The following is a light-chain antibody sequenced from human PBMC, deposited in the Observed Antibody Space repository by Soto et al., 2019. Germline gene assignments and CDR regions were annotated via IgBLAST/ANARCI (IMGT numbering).Light chain of an antibody. V-gene: IGLV2-14*01. CDR2: DVI. Sequence: QSALTQPASVSGSLGQSITISCTGTSSDVGGYNYVSWYQQHPGKAPKVIIYDVINRPSGISNRFSGTKSGNTASLTISGLQAEDEADYYCSSYTSSNTYVFGTGTQLTVL. CDR1: SSDVGGYNY. CDR3: SSYTSSNTYV. J-gene: IGLJ1*01.